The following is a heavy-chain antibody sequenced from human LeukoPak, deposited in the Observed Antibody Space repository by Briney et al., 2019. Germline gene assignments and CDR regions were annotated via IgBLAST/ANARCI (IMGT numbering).Heavy chain of an antibody. CDR1: GGSIGSSSYY. V-gene: IGHV4-61*05. CDR2: IYYSGST. J-gene: IGHJ6*03. CDR3: ARGDEWFGELSSFYYYYMDV. D-gene: IGHD3-10*01. Sequence: SETLSLTCTVSGGSIGSSSYYWGWIRQPPGKGLEWIGYIYYSGSTNYNPSLKSRVTISVDTSKNQFSLKLSSVTAADTAVYYCARGDEWFGELSSFYYYYMDVWGKGTTVTISS.